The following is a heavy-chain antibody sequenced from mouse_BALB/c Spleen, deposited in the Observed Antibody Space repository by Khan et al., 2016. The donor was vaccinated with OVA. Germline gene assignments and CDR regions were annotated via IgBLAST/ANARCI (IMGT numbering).Heavy chain of an antibody. CDR1: GFTFSSFG. CDR2: ISSGGSYH. CDR3: ARQYSNSFFEY. J-gene: IGHJ2*01. V-gene: IGHV5-6*02. D-gene: IGHD2-5*01. Sequence: EVKLEESGGDLVKPGGSLKLSCAASGFTFSSFGMSWIRQTPDKRLEWVATISSGGSYHYYPDSVKGRFTISRDNAKNTLYLQMRSLKSEGTAMYYCARQYSNSFFEYWGQGTTLTVSS.